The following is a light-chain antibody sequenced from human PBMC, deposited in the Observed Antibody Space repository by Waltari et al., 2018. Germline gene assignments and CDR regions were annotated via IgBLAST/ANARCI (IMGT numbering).Light chain of an antibody. CDR3: MQGIQLPFT. CDR1: QSLLHSGGKTY. V-gene: IGKV2D-29*02. CDR2: EVS. Sequence: EIVMTQTPFSMPVSHGEPASISCRSSQSLLHSGGKTYLYWYLQKPGQSPQLLIHEVSNRASGVPDRFSGSGSGTDFTLKISRVEAEDVGVYYCMQGIQLPFTFGPGTKLDIK. J-gene: IGKJ3*01.